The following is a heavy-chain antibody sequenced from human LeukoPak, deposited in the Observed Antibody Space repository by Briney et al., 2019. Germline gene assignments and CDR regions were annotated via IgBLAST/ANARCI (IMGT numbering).Heavy chain of an antibody. CDR1: GFTFSSYA. V-gene: IGHV4-34*01. CDR2: INHSGST. D-gene: IGHD6-13*01. Sequence: PGGSLRLSCAASGFTFSSYAMSWVRQPPGKGLEWIGEINHSGSTNYNPSLKSRVTISVDTSKNQFSLKLSSVTAADTAVYYCARGPGGYSSSWYFDYWGQGTLVTVSS. CDR3: ARGPGGYSSSWYFDY. J-gene: IGHJ4*02.